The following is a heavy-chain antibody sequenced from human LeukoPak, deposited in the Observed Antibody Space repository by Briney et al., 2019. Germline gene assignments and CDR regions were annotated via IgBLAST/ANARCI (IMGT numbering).Heavy chain of an antibody. Sequence: GGSLRLSCAASGFTFSSYAMSWVRQAPGKGLEWVSVISGSGGSTYNADSVKGRFTISRDNSKNTLYLQMNSRRAEDAAVYFCAKPAMEYYDSGTYFDYWGQGTLVTVSS. CDR2: ISGSGGST. J-gene: IGHJ4*02. CDR3: AKPAMEYYDSGTYFDY. V-gene: IGHV3-23*01. CDR1: GFTFSSYA. D-gene: IGHD3-10*01.